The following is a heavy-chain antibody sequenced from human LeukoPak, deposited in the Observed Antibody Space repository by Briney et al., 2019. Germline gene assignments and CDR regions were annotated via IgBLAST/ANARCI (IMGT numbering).Heavy chain of an antibody. D-gene: IGHD1-1*01. CDR3: ATALPTTGTTSHYYYYMGV. V-gene: IGHV1-24*01. CDR2: FDPEDGET. Sequence: ASVKVSCKVSGYTLTELSMHWVRQAPGKGLEWMGGFDPEDGETIYAQKFQGRVTMTEDTSTDTAYMELSSLRSEDTAVYYCATALPTTGTTSHYYYYMGVWGKGTTVTISS. J-gene: IGHJ6*03. CDR1: GYTLTELS.